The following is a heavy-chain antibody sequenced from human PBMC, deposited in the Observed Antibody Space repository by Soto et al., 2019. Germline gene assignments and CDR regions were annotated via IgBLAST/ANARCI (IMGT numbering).Heavy chain of an antibody. CDR3: ARSQGSSTSLENYYYYYYGMDV. D-gene: IGHD2-2*01. Sequence: QVQLVQSGAEVKKPGSSVKVSCKASGGTFSSYAISWVRQAPGQGLEWMGGIIPISGTANYAQKFQGRVTMTADESTSTAYMELSSLRSEDTAVYYCARSQGSSTSLENYYYYYYGMDVWGQGTTVTVSS. CDR1: GGTFSSYA. V-gene: IGHV1-69*01. CDR2: IIPISGTA. J-gene: IGHJ6*02.